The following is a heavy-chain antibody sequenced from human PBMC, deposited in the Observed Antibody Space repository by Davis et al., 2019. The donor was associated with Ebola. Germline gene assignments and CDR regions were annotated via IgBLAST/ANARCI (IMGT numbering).Heavy chain of an antibody. V-gene: IGHV5-51*01. D-gene: IGHD5-18*01. CDR3: ARLGPTAYFDP. J-gene: IGHJ5*02. CDR2: IHPSGTDA. CDR1: GYNFNTYW. Sequence: GESLKISCQTSGYNFNTYWIGWLRQMPGKGLEWVAIIHPSGTDARYRPSFQGRVTISLDKSINTAYLQWTSLEASDTAIYYCARLGPTAYFDPWGQGTLVTVSS.